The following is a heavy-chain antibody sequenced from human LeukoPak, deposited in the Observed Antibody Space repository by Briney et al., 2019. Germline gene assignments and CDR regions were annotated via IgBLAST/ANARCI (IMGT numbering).Heavy chain of an antibody. CDR3: ARGGGGYYIFDY. J-gene: IGHJ4*02. Sequence: PSETLSLTCAVYGGSFSGYYWSWIRQPPGKGLERIGEINHSGSTNYNPSLKSRVTISVDTSKNQFSLKLSSVTAADTAVYYCARGGGGYYIFDYWGQGTLVTVSS. CDR2: INHSGST. V-gene: IGHV4-34*01. CDR1: GGSFSGYY. D-gene: IGHD3-3*01.